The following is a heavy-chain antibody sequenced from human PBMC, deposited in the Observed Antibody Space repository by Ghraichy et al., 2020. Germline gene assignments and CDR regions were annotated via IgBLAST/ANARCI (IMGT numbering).Heavy chain of an antibody. CDR3: ATAGDFWSGNYYGMDV. J-gene: IGHJ6*02. CDR1: GNTFSDYF. Sequence: ASVKVSCKASGNTFSDYFLYWVRQAPGQGLEWMGRIHPGSGDTNYAQKFQGRVTMTRDTSINTVYMELSGLRSDDTAVYYCATAGDFWSGNYYGMDVWGQGTMVTVSS. CDR2: IHPGSGDT. D-gene: IGHD3-3*01. V-gene: IGHV1-2*06.